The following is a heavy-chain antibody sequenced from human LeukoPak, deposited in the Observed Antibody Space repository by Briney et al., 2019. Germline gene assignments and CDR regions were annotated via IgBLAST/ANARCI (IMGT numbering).Heavy chain of an antibody. V-gene: IGHV1-46*01. J-gene: IGHJ3*02. Sequence: ASVKVSCKASGYTFTSYYMHWVRQAPGQGLEWMGIINLSGGSTSYAQKFQGRVTMTRDTSTSTVYMELSSLRSEDTAVYYCARRTYYYDSSGYGDAFDIWGQGTMVTVSS. D-gene: IGHD3-22*01. CDR2: INLSGGST. CDR1: GYTFTSYY. CDR3: ARRTYYYDSSGYGDAFDI.